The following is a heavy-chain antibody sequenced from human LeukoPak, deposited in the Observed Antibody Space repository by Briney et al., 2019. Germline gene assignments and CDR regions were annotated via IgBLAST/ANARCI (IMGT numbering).Heavy chain of an antibody. CDR2: INHSGST. Sequence: SETLSLTCAVYGGSFSGYYWSWIRQPPGKGLEWIGEINHSGSTNYNPSLKSRVTISVDTSKNQFSLKLSSVTAADTAVYYCARLLLLWFGELFYYFDYWGQGTLVTVSS. D-gene: IGHD3-10*01. V-gene: IGHV4-34*01. J-gene: IGHJ4*02. CDR3: ARLLLLWFGELFYYFDY. CDR1: GGSFSGYY.